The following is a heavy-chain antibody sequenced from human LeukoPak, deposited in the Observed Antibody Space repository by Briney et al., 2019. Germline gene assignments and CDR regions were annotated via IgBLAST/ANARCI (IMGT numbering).Heavy chain of an antibody. Sequence: ASVKVSCKASGYTFTSYYMHWVRQAPGQGLEWMGIINPSGGSTSYAQKFQGRVTMTRDMSTSTVYMELSSLRSEDTAVYYCARTSYDSSGRYYFDYWGQGTLVTVSS. CDR3: ARTSYDSSGRYYFDY. J-gene: IGHJ4*02. V-gene: IGHV1-46*01. CDR2: INPSGGST. D-gene: IGHD3-22*01. CDR1: GYTFTSYY.